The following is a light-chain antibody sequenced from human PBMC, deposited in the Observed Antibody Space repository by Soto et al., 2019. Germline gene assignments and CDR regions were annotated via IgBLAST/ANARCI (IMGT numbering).Light chain of an antibody. CDR1: QSVSTY. V-gene: IGKV3-11*01. Sequence: EIVLTQSPVTLSLSPGERATLSCRASQSVSTYLAWYQHRPGQAPRLLIYDASTRVTGTPARFSGSGSGTDFALTISSLEPEDFAVYFCQQRRNWPLTFGGGTKVEIK. J-gene: IGKJ4*01. CDR2: DAS. CDR3: QQRRNWPLT.